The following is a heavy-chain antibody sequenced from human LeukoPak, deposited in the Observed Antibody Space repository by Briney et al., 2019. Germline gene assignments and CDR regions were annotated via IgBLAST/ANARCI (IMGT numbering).Heavy chain of an antibody. D-gene: IGHD2-2*01. Sequence: SVKVSCKASGYTFTSYYMHWVRQAPGQGLEWMGIINPSGGSTSYAQKFQGRVTMTRDTSTSTVYMELSSLRSEDTAVYYCARAAPAATTGTYYYYYYYMDVWGKGTTVTVSS. V-gene: IGHV1-46*01. CDR3: ARAAPAATTGTYYYYYYYMDV. CDR1: GYTFTSYY. J-gene: IGHJ6*03. CDR2: INPSGGST.